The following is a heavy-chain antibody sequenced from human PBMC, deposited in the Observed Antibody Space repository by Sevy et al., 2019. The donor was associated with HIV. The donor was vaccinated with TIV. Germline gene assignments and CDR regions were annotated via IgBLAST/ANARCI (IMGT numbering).Heavy chain of an antibody. CDR3: ARGGETPRGFDP. CDR2: IYHSGST. Sequence: SETLSLTRAVSGGSITSVNWWHWVRQPPGKGLEWIGEIYHSGSTNYNPSLKSRVTISVDNSKNQFSLNLYSVTAADTAVYYCARGGETPRGFDPWGQGSLVTVSS. D-gene: IGHD3-16*01. V-gene: IGHV4-4*02. CDR1: GGSITSVNW. J-gene: IGHJ5*02.